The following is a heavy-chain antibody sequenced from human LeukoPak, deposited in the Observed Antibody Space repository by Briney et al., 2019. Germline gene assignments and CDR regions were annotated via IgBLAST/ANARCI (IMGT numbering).Heavy chain of an antibody. D-gene: IGHD3-10*01. CDR3: ARVAIYYGSGKHFDY. J-gene: IGHJ4*02. CDR1: GYSISSGYY. CDR2: IYHGGST. Sequence: SETLSLTCTVSGYSISSGYYWGWIRQPPGKGLEWIGSIYHGGSTYYNPSLKSRVTIAVDTSKNQFSLKLSSVTAADTAVYYCARVAIYYGSGKHFDYWGQGTLVTVSS. V-gene: IGHV4-38-2*02.